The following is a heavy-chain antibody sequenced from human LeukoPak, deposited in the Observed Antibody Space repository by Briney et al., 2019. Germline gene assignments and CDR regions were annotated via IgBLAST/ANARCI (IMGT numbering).Heavy chain of an antibody. D-gene: IGHD6-19*01. Sequence: PGGSLRLSCAASGFTFSSYSMNWVRQAPGKGLEWVSSISSSSSYIYYADSVKGRFTISRENAKNSLYLQMNSLKAEDTAVYYCARDYDSSGWYIYWGQGTLVTVSS. CDR2: ISSSSSYI. V-gene: IGHV3-21*01. CDR3: ARDYDSSGWYIY. J-gene: IGHJ4*02. CDR1: GFTFSSYS.